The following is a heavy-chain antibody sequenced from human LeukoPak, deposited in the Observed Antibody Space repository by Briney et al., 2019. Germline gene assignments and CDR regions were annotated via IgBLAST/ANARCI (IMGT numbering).Heavy chain of an antibody. CDR2: ITETGAGT. D-gene: IGHD6-13*01. V-gene: IGHV3-23*01. Sequence: PGGSLRLSCAASGFMFSRYAMIWVRQTPGEGLEWVSAITETGAGTYYADSVKGRFTMSRDNSRNTVYLQMNSLRAEDTAVYYCAKSVYSSSWRLDWGQGTLVTVSS. J-gene: IGHJ4*02. CDR1: GFMFSRYA. CDR3: AKSVYSSSWRLD.